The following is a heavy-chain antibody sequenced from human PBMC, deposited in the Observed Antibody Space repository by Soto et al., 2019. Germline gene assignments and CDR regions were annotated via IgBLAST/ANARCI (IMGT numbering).Heavy chain of an antibody. CDR1: GGSLSGYS. CDR3: ARRFLDWPNHFYFDY. Sequence: SETLSLTCDVSGGSLSGYSWNWIRQPPGKGLEWIGEINHRGTTVYNPSLKRRLTMSADSSKNQFSLKLKSSTSADTALYYCARRFLDWPNHFYFDYWGQGTMVTVSS. J-gene: IGHJ4*02. CDR2: INHRGTT. V-gene: IGHV4-34*01. D-gene: IGHD3-3*01.